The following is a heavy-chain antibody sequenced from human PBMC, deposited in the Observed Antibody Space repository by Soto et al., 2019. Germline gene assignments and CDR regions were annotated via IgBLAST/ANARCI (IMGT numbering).Heavy chain of an antibody. Sequence: GGSLRLSCAASGFTFGSYAMSWVRQAPGKGLEWVSAISGSGGSTYYADSVKGRFTISRDNSKNTLYLQMNSLRAEDTAVYYCAKDGPMIVVVIPSFDYWGQGTLVTVSS. V-gene: IGHV3-23*01. CDR1: GFTFGSYA. J-gene: IGHJ4*02. CDR2: ISGSGGST. D-gene: IGHD3-22*01. CDR3: AKDGPMIVVVIPSFDY.